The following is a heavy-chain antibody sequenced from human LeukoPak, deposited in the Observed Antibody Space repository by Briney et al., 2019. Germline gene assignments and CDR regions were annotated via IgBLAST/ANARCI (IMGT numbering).Heavy chain of an antibody. J-gene: IGHJ4*02. CDR1: GGSISNYH. Sequence: SETLSLTCTVPGGSISNYHWSWIRQPAGKGLEWIGRIYPTVSNNTNPSLKSRVTMSADTSKNQFSLRLSSVTAADTAVYYCVRDRDSSSWSPYFDYWGQGILVTVSS. V-gene: IGHV4-4*07. CDR3: VRDRDSSSWSPYFDY. D-gene: IGHD6-13*01. CDR2: IYPTVSN.